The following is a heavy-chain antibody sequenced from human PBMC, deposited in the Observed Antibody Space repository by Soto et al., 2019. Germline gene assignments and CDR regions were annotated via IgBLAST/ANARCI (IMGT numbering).Heavy chain of an antibody. D-gene: IGHD4-17*01. V-gene: IGHV3-23*01. CDR3: AKDSTVTTSLYFYYYGFDV. CDR2: VSGRGGST. Sequence: VHLLESGGGLVQPGGSLRLACTASGFTFNHYAMSWVRQAPGKGLEWVSAVSGRGGSTKYADSVKGRFIISRDNSNSTLYLQMASLRDEDKAVYYCAKDSTVTTSLYFYYYGFDVWGQGTTVTVSS. CDR1: GFTFNHYA. J-gene: IGHJ6*02.